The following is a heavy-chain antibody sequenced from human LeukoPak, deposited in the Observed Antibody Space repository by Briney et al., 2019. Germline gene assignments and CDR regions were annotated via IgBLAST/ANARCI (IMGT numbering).Heavy chain of an antibody. Sequence: SETLSLTCTVSGGSISSYYWSWIRQPPGKGLEWIGYIYHSGSTNYNPSLKSRVTISVDTSKNQFSLKLSSVTAADTAVYYCARQDGDYSYWFDPWGQGTLVTVSS. D-gene: IGHD4-17*01. CDR2: IYHSGST. CDR1: GGSISSYY. J-gene: IGHJ5*02. V-gene: IGHV4-59*08. CDR3: ARQDGDYSYWFDP.